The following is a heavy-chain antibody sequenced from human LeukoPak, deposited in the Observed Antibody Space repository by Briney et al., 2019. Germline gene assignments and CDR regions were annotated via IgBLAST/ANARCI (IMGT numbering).Heavy chain of an antibody. CDR3: ARHTRGIIAAGGQLPFDY. V-gene: IGHV5-10-1*01. Sequence: GESLKISCKGSGYSFTSYGISWVGQMPGKGLEWMGRIDPSDSYTNYSPSFQGHVTISADKSISTAYLQWSRLKASDTAMYYCARHTRGIIAAGGQLPFDYWGQGTLVTVSS. D-gene: IGHD6-13*01. J-gene: IGHJ4*02. CDR2: IDPSDSYT. CDR1: GYSFTSYG.